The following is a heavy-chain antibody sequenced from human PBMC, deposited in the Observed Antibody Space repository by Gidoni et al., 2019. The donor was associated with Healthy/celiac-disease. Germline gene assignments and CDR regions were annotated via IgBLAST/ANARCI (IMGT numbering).Heavy chain of an antibody. CDR1: GFTFSRYA. V-gene: IGHV3-23*01. J-gene: IGHJ4*02. Sequence: EVQLLESGGGLVQPGGSVSLSCAASGFTFSRYAMSWVRQAPGKGLEWVSAISGSGGSTYYADSVKGRFTISRDNSKNTLYLQMNSLRAEDTAVYDCAKALIRYSYGGPFDYWGQGTLVTVSS. CDR2: ISGSGGST. D-gene: IGHD5-18*01. CDR3: AKALIRYSYGGPFDY.